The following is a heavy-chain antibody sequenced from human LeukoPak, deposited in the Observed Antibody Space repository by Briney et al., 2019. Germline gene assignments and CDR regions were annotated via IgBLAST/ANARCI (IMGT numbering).Heavy chain of an antibody. Sequence: ASVKVSCKASGYTFTSYGISLVRLAPGQGLEWMGWNSAYNGNTNYAQKLQGRVTMTTDTSTSTAYMELRSLRSDDTAVYYCARDSAGDYVWGSYQYYFDYWGQGTLVTVSS. V-gene: IGHV1-18*01. CDR1: GYTFTSYG. CDR3: ARDSAGDYVWGSYQYYFDY. CDR2: NSAYNGNT. J-gene: IGHJ4*02. D-gene: IGHD3-16*02.